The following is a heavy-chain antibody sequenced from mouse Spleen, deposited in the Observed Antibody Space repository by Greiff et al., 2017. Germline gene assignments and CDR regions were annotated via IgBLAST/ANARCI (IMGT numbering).Heavy chain of an antibody. CDR1: GYTFTSYW. V-gene: IGHV1-69*01. CDR3: ARGGPTVVDY. Sequence: QVQLQQPGAELVMPGASVKLSCKASGYTFTSYWMHWVKQRPGQGLEWIGEIDPSDSYTNYNQKFKGKATLTVDKSSSTAYMQLSSLTSEDSAVYSCARGGPTVVDYWGQGTTLTVSS. J-gene: IGHJ2*01. D-gene: IGHD1-1*01. CDR2: IDPSDSYT.